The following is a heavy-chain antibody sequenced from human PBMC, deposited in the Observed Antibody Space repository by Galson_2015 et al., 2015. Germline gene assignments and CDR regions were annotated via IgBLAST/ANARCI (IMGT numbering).Heavy chain of an antibody. CDR2: IWYDGSNK. D-gene: IGHD3-10*01. CDR1: GFTFNSYG. Sequence: SLRLSCAASGFTFNSYGIHWVRQAPGKGLEWVALIWYDGSNKYYAASVRGRFTISRDNSKNTLYLQMNSLRDEDTAVYYCARDDGEPVRGFYYGIDVWGQGTTVAVSS. V-gene: IGHV3-33*01. CDR3: ARDDGEPVRGFYYGIDV. J-gene: IGHJ6*02.